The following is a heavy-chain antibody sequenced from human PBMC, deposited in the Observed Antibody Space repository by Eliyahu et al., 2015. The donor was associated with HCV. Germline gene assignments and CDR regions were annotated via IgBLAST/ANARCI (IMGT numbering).Heavy chain of an antibody. CDR3: VRRTLEQSYPSLDY. Sequence: EVQLLESGGGLVQPGGSLKLSCAASGFTFGXYVMTWVRPGPGEGLEWVSVISGEGGTTYYADSVKGRFSISRDNSRDTLYLQMNNLRAEDTAIYYCVRRTLEQSYPSLDYWGQGTLVTVSS. CDR1: GFTFGXYV. D-gene: IGHD1-26*01. J-gene: IGHJ4*02. CDR2: ISGEGGTT. V-gene: IGHV3-23*01.